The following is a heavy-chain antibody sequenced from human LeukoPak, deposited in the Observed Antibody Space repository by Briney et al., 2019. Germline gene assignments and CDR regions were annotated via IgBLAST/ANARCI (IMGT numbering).Heavy chain of an antibody. V-gene: IGHV3-7*01. J-gene: IGHJ4*02. CDR1: GFAFNSQT. Sequence: GGSLRLSCAASGFAFNSQTMSWVRQAPGKGLEWVASIKEDEIEIHYVDSVKGRFTISRDNAKNSLYLQMNSLRVEDTAVYYCATDGGYCSRTSCYRGDYFDYWGQGTLVTVSS. D-gene: IGHD2-2*02. CDR2: IKEDEIEI. CDR3: ATDGGYCSRTSCYRGDYFDY.